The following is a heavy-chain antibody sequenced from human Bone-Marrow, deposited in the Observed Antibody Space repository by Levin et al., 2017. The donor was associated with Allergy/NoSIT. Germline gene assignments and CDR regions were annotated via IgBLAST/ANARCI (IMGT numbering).Heavy chain of an antibody. J-gene: IGHJ4*02. V-gene: IGHV3-15*07. CDR3: TTKKSSGGSCYCFDY. CDR1: GFTFSNAW. Sequence: GGSLRLSCAASGFTFSNAWMNWVRQAPGKGLEWVGRIKSKTDGGTTDYAAPVKGRFTISRDDSKNTLYLQMNSLKTEDTAVYYCTTKKSSGGSCYCFDYWGQGTLVTVSS. CDR2: IKSKTDGGTT. D-gene: IGHD2-15*01.